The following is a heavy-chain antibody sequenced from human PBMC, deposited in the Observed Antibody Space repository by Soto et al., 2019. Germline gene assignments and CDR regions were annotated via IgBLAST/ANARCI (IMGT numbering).Heavy chain of an antibody. CDR2: ISAYNGNT. J-gene: IGHJ4*02. CDR1: GYTFTSYG. D-gene: IGHD3-3*01. CDR3: ARSRVTIFGVVIICPVY. Sequence: GASVKVSCKASGYTFTSYGISWVRQAPGQGFEWMGWISAYNGNTKYSQKFQGRVTITRDTSASTAYMELSSLRSEDTAVYYCARSRVTIFGVVIICPVYWGQGTLVTVSS. V-gene: IGHV1-18*01.